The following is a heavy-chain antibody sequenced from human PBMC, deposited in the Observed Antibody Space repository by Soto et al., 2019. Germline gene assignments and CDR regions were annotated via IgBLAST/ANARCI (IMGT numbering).Heavy chain of an antibody. Sequence: EVQVVESGGVLVQPGGSLRLSCAASGVTFSSYSINWVRQAPGKGLEWVSYISSSSSTKFYADSVKGRFTISRDNARNSLYLQMNSLRAEDTAVYYCARDIDGGGQGTMVTVSS. CDR2: ISSSSSTK. J-gene: IGHJ4*02. CDR3: ARDIDG. D-gene: IGHD2-15*01. V-gene: IGHV3-48*01. CDR1: GVTFSSYS.